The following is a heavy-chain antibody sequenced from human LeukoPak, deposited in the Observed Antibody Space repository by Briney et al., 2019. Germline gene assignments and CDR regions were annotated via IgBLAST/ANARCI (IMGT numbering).Heavy chain of an antibody. CDR2: ISGSGGST. CDR3: AKDHGMITFGGVIVPEYYFDY. CDR1: GFTFSSYA. Sequence: RGSLRLSCAASGFTFSSYAMSWVRQAPGKGLEWVSAISGSGGSTYYADSVKGRFTISRDNSKNTLYLQMNSLRAEDTAVYYCAKDHGMITFGGVIVPEYYFDYWGQGTLVTVSS. D-gene: IGHD3-16*02. J-gene: IGHJ4*02. V-gene: IGHV3-23*01.